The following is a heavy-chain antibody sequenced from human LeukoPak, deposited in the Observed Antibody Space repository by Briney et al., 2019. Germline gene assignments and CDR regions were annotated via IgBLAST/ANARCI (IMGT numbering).Heavy chain of an antibody. CDR1: GFTFSSYS. D-gene: IGHD3-10*01. CDR3: AREKNVLLWFGELSSGPFDY. Sequence: GGSLRLSCAASGFTFSSYSMNWVRQAPGKGLEWVSSISSSSSYIYYADSVKGRFTISRDNAKNSLYLQMNSLRAEDTAVYYCAREKNVLLWFGELSSGPFDYWGQGTLVTVSS. V-gene: IGHV3-21*01. CDR2: ISSSSSYI. J-gene: IGHJ4*02.